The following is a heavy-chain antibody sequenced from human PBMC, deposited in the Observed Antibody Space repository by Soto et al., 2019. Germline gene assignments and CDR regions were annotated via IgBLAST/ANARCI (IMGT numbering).Heavy chain of an antibody. J-gene: IGHJ5*02. CDR2: INHSGST. V-gene: IGHV4-34*01. CDR3: ARGVFDPDYYDSSGYYS. CDR1: GGSFRGYY. D-gene: IGHD3-22*01. Sequence: TSETLSLTCAVYGGSFRGYYWSWIRQPPGEGLEWIGEINHSGSTNYNPSLKSRVTISVDTSKNQFSLKLSSVTAADTAVYYCARGVFDPDYYDSSGYYSWGQGTLVTVSS.